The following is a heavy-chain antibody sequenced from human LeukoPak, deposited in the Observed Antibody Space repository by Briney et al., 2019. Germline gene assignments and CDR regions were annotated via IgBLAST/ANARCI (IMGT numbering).Heavy chain of an antibody. CDR3: AKEGGSGGWYGPYYFDY. Sequence: GGSLRLSCAASGFTFSSYAMSWVRQAPGKGLEWVSAISGSGGSTYYSDSVKGRFTISRDNSKNTLYLQMNSLRAEDTAVYYCAKEGGSGGWYGPYYFDYWGQGTLVTVSS. D-gene: IGHD6-19*01. J-gene: IGHJ4*02. CDR1: GFTFSSYA. V-gene: IGHV3-23*01. CDR2: ISGSGGST.